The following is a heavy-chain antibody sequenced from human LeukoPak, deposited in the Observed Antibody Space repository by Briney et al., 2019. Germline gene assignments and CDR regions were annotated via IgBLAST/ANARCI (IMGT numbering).Heavy chain of an antibody. D-gene: IGHD5-24*01. CDR2: IYHSGST. J-gene: IGHJ5*02. Sequence: PSETLSLTCAVSGYSISSGYYWGWIRQPPGKGLEWIGSIYHSGSTYYNPSLKSRVTISVDTSKNQFSLKLSSVTAADTAVYYCASQDGYNXDDXXXPWXQGTLVTVSS. CDR3: ASQDGYNXDDXXXP. CDR1: GYSISSGYY. V-gene: IGHV4-38-2*01.